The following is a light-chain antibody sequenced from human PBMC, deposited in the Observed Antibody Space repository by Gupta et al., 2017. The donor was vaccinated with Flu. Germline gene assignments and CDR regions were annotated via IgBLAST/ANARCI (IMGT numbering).Light chain of an antibody. V-gene: IGKV3-20*01. Sequence: EIVLTQSPGTLSLSPGEGATLSCRASQTVSSSYVAWYQQKPGQAPRLLIYGASNRATGIPDRFGDSGSGTDFTLTISRLEHEDFAVYYCHQYVDSPGFGQGTKVEIK. CDR3: HQYVDSPG. CDR1: QTVSSSY. CDR2: GAS. J-gene: IGKJ1*01.